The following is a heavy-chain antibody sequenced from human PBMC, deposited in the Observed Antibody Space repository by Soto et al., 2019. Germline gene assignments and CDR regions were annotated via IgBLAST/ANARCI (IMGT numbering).Heavy chain of an antibody. CDR1: GGSISSGGYS. Sequence: PSETLSLTCAVSGGSISSGGYSWSWIRQPPGKGLEWIGYIYHSGSTYYNPSLKSRVTISVDTSKNQFSLKLSSVTAADTAVYYCAREAQGTPESGVDVWGQGTTVTVSS. J-gene: IGHJ6*02. CDR2: IYHSGST. D-gene: IGHD6-25*01. CDR3: AREAQGTPESGVDV. V-gene: IGHV4-30-2*05.